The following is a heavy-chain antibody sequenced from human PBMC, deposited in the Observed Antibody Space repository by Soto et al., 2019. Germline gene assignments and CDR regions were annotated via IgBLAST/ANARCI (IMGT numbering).Heavy chain of an antibody. V-gene: IGHV4-34*01. Sequence: QVQLQQWGAGLLKPSETLSLTCAVYGAFVSSGNYYWSWIRQPPGKGLEWIGEMSHSGGTHFNPSLKSRVIISVDTSKNQFSLNMSSVTAADTALYYCARVERGTATTVVDAFDIWGPGTMVTVSS. J-gene: IGHJ3*02. CDR1: GAFVSSGNYY. D-gene: IGHD1-1*01. CDR3: ARVERGTATTVVDAFDI. CDR2: MSHSGGT.